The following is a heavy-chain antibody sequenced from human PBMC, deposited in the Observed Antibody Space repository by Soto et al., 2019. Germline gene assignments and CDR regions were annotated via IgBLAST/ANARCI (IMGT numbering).Heavy chain of an antibody. J-gene: IGHJ4*02. CDR1: GFTFSSYA. CDR3: AGTDIVGATCGYYFDY. V-gene: IGHV3-23*01. CDR2: ISGSGGST. Sequence: GGSLRLSCAAYGFTFSSYAMSWVRQAPGKGLEWVSAISGSGGSTYYADSVKGRFTISRDNSKNTLYLQMNSLRAEDTAVYYCAGTDIVGATCGYYFDYWGQGTLVTVSS. D-gene: IGHD1-26*01.